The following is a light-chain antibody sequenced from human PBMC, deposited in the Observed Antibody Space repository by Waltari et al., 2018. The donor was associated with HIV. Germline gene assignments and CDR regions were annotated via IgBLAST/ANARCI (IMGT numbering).Light chain of an antibody. J-gene: IGKJ4*01. Sequence: ETVMTQSPATLSVSPGERATLSCRASQTVNIKFAWDQHKPGQAPRLLIYSASTRATGNPASFHVSGSGTEFTLTISSLQSEDVAVYYCQQYDTWPLTFGGGTKVEI. V-gene: IGKV3D-15*01. CDR1: QTVNIK. CDR2: SAS. CDR3: QQYDTWPLT.